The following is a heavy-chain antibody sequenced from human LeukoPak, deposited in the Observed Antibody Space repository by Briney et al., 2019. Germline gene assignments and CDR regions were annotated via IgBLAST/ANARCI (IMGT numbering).Heavy chain of an antibody. CDR1: GFTFSYYA. D-gene: IGHD6-13*01. CDR2: IKQDGTEK. Sequence: GRSLRLSCAASGFTFSYYAMAWVSQAPGEGLEWVANIKQDGTEKYYMDSVKGRFSISRDNAKNTLYLQMNSLRAEDTAVYYCARWASSTWYYGMDVWGQGTTVTVSS. J-gene: IGHJ6*02. V-gene: IGHV3-7*02. CDR3: ARWASSTWYYGMDV.